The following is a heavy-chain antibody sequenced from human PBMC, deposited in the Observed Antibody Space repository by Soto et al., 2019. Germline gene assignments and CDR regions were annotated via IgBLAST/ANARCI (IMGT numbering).Heavy chain of an antibody. D-gene: IGHD1-26*01. V-gene: IGHV1-18*04. Sequence: QVQLVQSGAEVKKPGASVKVSCKASCFTFTSYGLSWVRQAPGQGLEWMGWISDYNVNTTYAQKLQDRVTMTTDTSTSTVYMELRSLRSDDTAVYYCAREGGVSGSYYKSDYWGQGTLVTVSS. J-gene: IGHJ4*02. CDR1: CFTFTSYG. CDR2: ISDYNVNT. CDR3: AREGGVSGSYYKSDY.